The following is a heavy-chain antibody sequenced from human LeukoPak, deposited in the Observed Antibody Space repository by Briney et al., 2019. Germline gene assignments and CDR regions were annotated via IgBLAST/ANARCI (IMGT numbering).Heavy chain of an antibody. D-gene: IGHD4-23*01. Sequence: AGGSLRLSRAASGFTFSNAWMTWVGQAPRKGVEGVGRIKSKTDGGTTDYAAPVKGKYTISRDDSKNPPYLQLNSLHTEDTAVYYCTTLYYGGHYSRYYFDYWGQGTLVTVSS. V-gene: IGHV3-15*01. J-gene: IGHJ4*02. CDR3: TTLYYGGHYSRYYFDY. CDR2: IKSKTDGGTT. CDR1: GFTFSNAW.